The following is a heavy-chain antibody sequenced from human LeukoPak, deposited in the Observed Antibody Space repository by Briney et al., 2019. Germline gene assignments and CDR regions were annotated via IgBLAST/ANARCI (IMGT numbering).Heavy chain of an antibody. CDR3: ARDLPYYYDSSGYSGWFDP. CDR2: INPNSGGT. Sequence: VASVKVSCKASGYTFTGYYMHWVRQAPGQGLEWMGWINPNSGGTNYAQKFQGRVTMTRDTSISTAYMELSRLRSDDTAVYYCARDLPYYYDSSGYSGWFDPWGQGTLVTLSS. D-gene: IGHD3-22*01. J-gene: IGHJ5*02. CDR1: GYTFTGYY. V-gene: IGHV1-2*02.